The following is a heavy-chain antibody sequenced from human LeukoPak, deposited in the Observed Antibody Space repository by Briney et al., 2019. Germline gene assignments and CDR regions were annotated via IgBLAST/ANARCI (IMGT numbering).Heavy chain of an antibody. Sequence: QPGGSLRLSCAASGFTFSSYAMSWVRQAPGKGLEWVSAISGSGGSTYYADSVKGRFTISKDNSKNTLYLQMNSLRAEDTAVYYCAKDADCSGGSCYSGWFDPWGQGTLVTVSS. V-gene: IGHV3-23*01. CDR2: ISGSGGST. CDR3: AKDADCSGGSCYSGWFDP. J-gene: IGHJ5*02. D-gene: IGHD2-15*01. CDR1: GFTFSSYA.